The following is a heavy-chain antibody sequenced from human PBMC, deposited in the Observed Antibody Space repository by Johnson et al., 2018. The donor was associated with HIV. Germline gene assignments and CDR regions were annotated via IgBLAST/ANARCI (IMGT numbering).Heavy chain of an antibody. Sequence: VQLVESGGGVVQPGRSLRLSCAASGFTFSSYGMHWVRQAPGKGLEWVSGINWNGGRTGYADSVKGRFTISRDNAKNSLHLQMNSLRAEDTAVYYCARRVAYCGGDCYAVFDIWGQGTMVSVSS. V-gene: IGHV3-20*04. J-gene: IGHJ3*02. D-gene: IGHD2-21*02. CDR2: INWNGGRT. CDR1: GFTFSSYG. CDR3: ARRVAYCGGDCYAVFDI.